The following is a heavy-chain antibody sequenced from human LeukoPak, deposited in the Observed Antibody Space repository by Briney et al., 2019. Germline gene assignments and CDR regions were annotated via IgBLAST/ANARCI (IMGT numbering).Heavy chain of an antibody. D-gene: IGHD2-2*01. CDR3: ARGVIVVVPAAGGWFDP. CDR1: GYTFTGYY. CDR2: INPNSGGT. J-gene: IGHJ5*02. Sequence: ASVKVSCKASGYTFTGYYMHWVRQAPGQGLEWMGWINPNSGGTNYAQKFQGRVTMTRDTSISTAYMELSRLRSDDTAVYYCARGVIVVVPAAGGWFDPWGQGTLVTVSS. V-gene: IGHV1-2*02.